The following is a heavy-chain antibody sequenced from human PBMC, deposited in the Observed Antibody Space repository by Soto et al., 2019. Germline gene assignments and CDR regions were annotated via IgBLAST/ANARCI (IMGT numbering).Heavy chain of an antibody. Sequence: ASVKVSCKASGYTFTSYGISWVRQAPGQGLEWMGWISAYNGNTNYAQKLQGRVTMTTDTSTSTAYMELRSLRSDDTAVYYCASSLSVGYGYGDYHAFDIWGQGTMGTVSS. CDR3: ASSLSVGYGYGDYHAFDI. V-gene: IGHV1-18*04. CDR2: ISAYNGNT. D-gene: IGHD4-17*01. CDR1: GYTFTSYG. J-gene: IGHJ3*02.